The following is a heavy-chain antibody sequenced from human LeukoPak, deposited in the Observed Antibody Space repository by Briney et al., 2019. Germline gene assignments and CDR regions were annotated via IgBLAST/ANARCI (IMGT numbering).Heavy chain of an antibody. J-gene: IGHJ4*02. D-gene: IGHD2-2*01. Sequence: QAGGSLRLSCAASGFTFSIYGMHWVRQAPGKGLEWVAFIRSDGSNKYYADSVKGRFTISRDNSKNTLYVQMNNLRTEDTAVYYCAKALSHIAVLPTTVDYWGQGTLVTVSS. CDR2: IRSDGSNK. V-gene: IGHV3-30*02. CDR1: GFTFSIYG. CDR3: AKALSHIAVLPTTVDY.